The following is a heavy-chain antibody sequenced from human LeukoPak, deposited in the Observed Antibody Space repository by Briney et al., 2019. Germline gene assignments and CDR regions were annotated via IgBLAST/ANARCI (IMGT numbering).Heavy chain of an antibody. V-gene: IGHV4-30-4*08. Sequence: SETLSLTCTVSGGSISSGDYYWSWIRQPPGKGLEWIGYIYYGGSTYYNPSLKSRVTISVDTSKNQFSLKLSSVTAADTAVYYCASGAPGDILPRGIDYWGQGTLVTVSS. D-gene: IGHD3-10*01. CDR1: GGSISSGDYY. CDR2: IYYGGST. J-gene: IGHJ4*02. CDR3: ASGAPGDILPRGIDY.